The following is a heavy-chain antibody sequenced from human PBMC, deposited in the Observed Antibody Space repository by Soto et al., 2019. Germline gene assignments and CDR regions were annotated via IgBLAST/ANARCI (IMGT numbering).Heavy chain of an antibody. V-gene: IGHV4-39*01. D-gene: IGHD2-15*01. CDR2: IYYSGST. CDR1: GGSISSSSYY. J-gene: IGHJ5*02. CDR3: ARQFLTRGYCSGGSCYSGWFDP. Sequence: SETLSLTCTVSGGSISSSSYYWGWIRQPPGKGLEWIGSIYYSGSTYYNPSLKSRVTISVDTSKNQFSLKLSSVTAADTAVYYCARQFLTRGYCSGGSCYSGWFDPWGQGTLVTVSS.